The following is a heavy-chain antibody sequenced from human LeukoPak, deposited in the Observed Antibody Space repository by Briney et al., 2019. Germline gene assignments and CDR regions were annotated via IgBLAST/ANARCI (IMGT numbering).Heavy chain of an antibody. D-gene: IGHD3-16*01. CDR3: ARGGGGFDY. J-gene: IGHJ4*02. Sequence: PGRSLRLSCAASGFTFSSYAMHWVRQAPGKGLEWVAVISYDGSNKYYADSVKGRFTISRDDAKNSLYLQMNSLRAEDTAVYYCARGGGGFDYWGQGTLVTVSS. CDR2: ISYDGSNK. CDR1: GFTFSSYA. V-gene: IGHV3-30-3*01.